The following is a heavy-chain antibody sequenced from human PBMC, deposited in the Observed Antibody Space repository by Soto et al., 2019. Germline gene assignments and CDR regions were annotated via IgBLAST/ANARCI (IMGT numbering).Heavy chain of an antibody. CDR1: GGTFSSYA. CDR3: ARDPTSFCGGDCSPGY. J-gene: IGHJ4*02. V-gene: IGHV1-69*06. CDR2: IIPIFGTA. Sequence: ASVKVSCKASGGTFSSYAISWVRQAPGQGLEWMGGIIPIFGTANYAQKFQGRVTITADKSTSTAYMELSSLRSEDTAVYYCARDPTSFCGGDCSPGYWGQGTLVTVSS. D-gene: IGHD2-21*02.